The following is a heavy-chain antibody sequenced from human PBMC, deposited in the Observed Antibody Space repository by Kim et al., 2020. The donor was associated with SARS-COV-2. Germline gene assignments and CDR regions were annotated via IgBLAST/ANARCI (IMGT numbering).Heavy chain of an antibody. D-gene: IGHD2-15*01. J-gene: IGHJ6*02. CDR3: ARGGIVRSKGRYYYYYGMDV. Sequence: GESLKISCKGSGYSFTSYWISWVRQMPGKGLEWMGRIDPSDSYTNYSPSFQGHVTISADKSISTAYLQWSSLKASDTAMYYCARGGIVRSKGRYYYYYGMDVWGQGTTVTVSS. V-gene: IGHV5-10-1*01. CDR2: IDPSDSYT. CDR1: GYSFTSYW.